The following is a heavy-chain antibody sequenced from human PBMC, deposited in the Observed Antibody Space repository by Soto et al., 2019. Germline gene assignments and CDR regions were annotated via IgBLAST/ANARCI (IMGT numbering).Heavy chain of an antibody. Sequence: QLQLQESGPGLVKPSETLSLTCTVSGGSISSRSYYWGWIRQPPGKGLEWIGSIYYSGSTYYKSSLKSRVTISVDTSKNQFSLKLRSVTAADTAVYYCARQYTAMTPYFDYWGQGTLVTVSS. V-gene: IGHV4-39*01. CDR2: IYYSGST. CDR1: GGSISSRSYY. CDR3: ARQYTAMTPYFDY. J-gene: IGHJ4*02. D-gene: IGHD5-18*01.